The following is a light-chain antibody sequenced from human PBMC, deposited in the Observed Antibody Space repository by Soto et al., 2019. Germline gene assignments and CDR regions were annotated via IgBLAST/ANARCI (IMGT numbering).Light chain of an antibody. Sequence: SYELTQPPSESVAPGKTASISCGGNDIGSKGVHWYKQKPGQAPVLVIYSDTDLPPVIPERFSGSNSANLATLTISRVEAGDEADYYCQVWDSGSAHVVFGGGTKVTLL. CDR2: SDT. CDR1: DIGSKG. CDR3: QVWDSGSAHVV. V-gene: IGLV3-21*01. J-gene: IGLJ2*01.